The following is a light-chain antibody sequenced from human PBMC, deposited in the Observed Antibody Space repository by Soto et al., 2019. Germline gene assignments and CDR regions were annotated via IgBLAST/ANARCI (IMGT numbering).Light chain of an antibody. Sequence: DIQMTQSPSSLSASVGDRVTITCRASQDIMNYVAWYQQKPGKLPKLLIYVASTLQSGVPSRFSGSGSGTDFTLTISSLQPEDVATCYCQKYDGAPWTFGQGTKVEIK. J-gene: IGKJ1*01. CDR1: QDIMNY. V-gene: IGKV1-27*01. CDR2: VAS. CDR3: QKYDGAPWT.